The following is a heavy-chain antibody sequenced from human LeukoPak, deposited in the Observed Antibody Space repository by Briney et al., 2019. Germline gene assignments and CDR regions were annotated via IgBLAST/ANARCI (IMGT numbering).Heavy chain of an antibody. CDR2: IYWDDDK. CDR1: GFSLSTSGVG. D-gene: IGHD4-17*01. CDR3: AHRRGYGDYEYYFDY. J-gene: IGHJ4*02. V-gene: IGHV2-5*02. Sequence: SGPTLVNPTQTLTLTCTFSGFSLSTSGVGVGWIRQPPVKALEWLALIYWDDDKRYSPSLKSRLTITKDTSKNQVVLTMTNMDPVDTATYYCAHRRGYGDYEYYFDYWGQGTLVTVSS.